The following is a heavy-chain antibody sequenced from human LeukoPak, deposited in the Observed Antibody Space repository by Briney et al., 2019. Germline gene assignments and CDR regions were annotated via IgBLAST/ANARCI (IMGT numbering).Heavy chain of an antibody. CDR2: IRSKANSYAT. V-gene: IGHV3-73*01. CDR1: GFTFSGSA. D-gene: IGHD3-10*02. Sequence: GGSLRLSCAASGFTFSGSAMHWVRQASGKGLEWVGRIRSKANSYATAYAASVKGRFTISRDDSKNTLYLQMNSLKTEDTAVYYCTTDLFGELRTFDYWGQGTLVTVSS. J-gene: IGHJ4*02. CDR3: TTDLFGELRTFDY.